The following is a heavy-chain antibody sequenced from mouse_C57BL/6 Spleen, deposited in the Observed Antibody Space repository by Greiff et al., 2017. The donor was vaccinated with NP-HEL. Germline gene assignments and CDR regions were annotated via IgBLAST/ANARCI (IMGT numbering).Heavy chain of an antibody. J-gene: IGHJ2*01. D-gene: IGHD1-1*01. CDR3: TTVVADY. V-gene: IGHV5-17*01. CDR1: GFTFSDYG. CDR2: ISSGSSTI. Sequence: EVKLMESGGGLVKPGGSLKLSCAASGFTFSDYGMHWVRQAPEKGLEWVAYISSGSSTIYYADTVKGRFTISRDNATNTLFLQMTSLRSEDTAMYYCTTVVADYWGQGTTLTVSS.